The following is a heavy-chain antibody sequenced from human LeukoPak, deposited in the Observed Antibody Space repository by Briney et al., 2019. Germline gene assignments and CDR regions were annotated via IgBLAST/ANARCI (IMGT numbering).Heavy chain of an antibody. J-gene: IGHJ5*02. CDR3: ARVRHYYGSGNPDPGIETNWFDP. CDR2: ISAYNGNT. V-gene: IGHV1-18*01. D-gene: IGHD3-10*01. CDR1: GYTFTSYG. Sequence: ASVKVSCKASGYTFTSYGISWVRQAPGQGLEWMGWISAYNGNTNYAQKLQGRVTMTTDTSTSTAYMELRSLRSDDTAVYYCARVRHYYGSGNPDPGIETNWFDPWGQGTLVTVSS.